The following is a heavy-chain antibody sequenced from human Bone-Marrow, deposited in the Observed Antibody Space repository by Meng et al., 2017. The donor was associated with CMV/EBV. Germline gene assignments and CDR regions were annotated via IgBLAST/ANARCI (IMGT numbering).Heavy chain of an antibody. D-gene: IGHD2-2*01. CDR1: GGSFSGYY. CDR3: TGYQLLGSISYFDY. Sequence: QGQLQRWGAVLLRTPGTRLLPSAFYGGSFSGYYWSWIRQPPGKGLEWIGEINHSGSTNSNPSLKSRVTISVDTSKNQFSLKLSSVTAADTAVYYCTGYQLLGSISYFDYWGQGTLVTVSS. V-gene: IGHV4-34*01. CDR2: INHSGST. J-gene: IGHJ4*02.